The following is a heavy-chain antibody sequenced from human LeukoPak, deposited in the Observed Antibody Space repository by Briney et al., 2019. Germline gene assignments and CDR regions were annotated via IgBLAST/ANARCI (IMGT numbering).Heavy chain of an antibody. D-gene: IGHD4-23*01. J-gene: IGHJ2*01. V-gene: IGHV3-23*01. CDR3: ARLRWEITHYWYFDL. CDR1: GFTFNNFP. Sequence: PGGSLRLSCAASGFTFNNFPMSWVRQAPGKGLEWDSAINPSGGDTYFPDSVRGRFTISRDNSKNTVYLQMDSLRVEDTAVYYCARLRWEITHYWYFDLWVRGALVTVSS. CDR2: INPSGGDT.